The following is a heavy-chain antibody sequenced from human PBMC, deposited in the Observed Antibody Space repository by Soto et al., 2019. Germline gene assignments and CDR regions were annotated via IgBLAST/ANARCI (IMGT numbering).Heavy chain of an antibody. D-gene: IGHD2-8*01. J-gene: IGHJ6*02. CDR3: ARNQILYCTNGVCSITPLYYYYYGMDV. CDR2: ISAYNGNT. Sequence: GASVKVSCKASGYTFTSYGISWVRQAPGQGLEWMGWISAYNGNTNYAQKLQGRVTMTTDTSTSTAYMELRSLRSDDTAVYYCARNQILYCTNGVCSITPLYYYYYGMDVWGRGTTVTVSS. V-gene: IGHV1-18*01. CDR1: GYTFTSYG.